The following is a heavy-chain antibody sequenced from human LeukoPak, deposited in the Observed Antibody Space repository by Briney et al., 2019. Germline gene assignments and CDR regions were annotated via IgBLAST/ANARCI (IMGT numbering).Heavy chain of an antibody. Sequence: SETLSLTCTVSGGSISSSSYYWGWIRQPPGKGLEWIGSIYYSGSTYYNPSLKSRVTISVDTSKNQFSLKLSSVTAADTAVYYCAAIGADSSGYYYVGYWGQGTLVTVSS. D-gene: IGHD3-22*01. J-gene: IGHJ4*02. CDR2: IYYSGST. V-gene: IGHV4-39*01. CDR1: GGSISSSSYY. CDR3: AAIGADSSGYYYVGY.